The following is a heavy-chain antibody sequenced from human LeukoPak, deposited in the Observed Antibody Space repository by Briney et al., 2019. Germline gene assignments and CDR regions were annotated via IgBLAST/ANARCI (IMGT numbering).Heavy chain of an antibody. J-gene: IGHJ4*02. Sequence: GGSLRLSCAASGFTVSTNRMTWVRQAPGKGLEWVSTIYSGGTTYYADSVMGRFTISRHNSRNALYLQMNSLRAEDTAVYYCARVDTVMAYYFDLWGQGTLVTVSS. V-gene: IGHV3-53*04. D-gene: IGHD5-18*01. CDR3: ARVDTVMAYYFDL. CDR1: GFTVSTNR. CDR2: IYSGGTT.